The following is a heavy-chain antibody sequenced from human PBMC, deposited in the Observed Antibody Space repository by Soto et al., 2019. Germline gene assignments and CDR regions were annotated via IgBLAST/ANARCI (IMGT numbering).Heavy chain of an antibody. CDR3: TTDVWPARRSDF. CDR2: IRGKSGGGTT. Sequence: GGSLRLSCAASGFTFSSAWMNWVRQAPGKGLEWVVRIRGKSGGGTTDYAAPVKGKFAISRDDSKSTLFLQVDSLKTEDTAVYYCTTDVWPARRSDFWGQGTLVTVSS. CDR1: GFTFSSAW. J-gene: IGHJ4*02. D-gene: IGHD2-8*01. V-gene: IGHV3-15*07.